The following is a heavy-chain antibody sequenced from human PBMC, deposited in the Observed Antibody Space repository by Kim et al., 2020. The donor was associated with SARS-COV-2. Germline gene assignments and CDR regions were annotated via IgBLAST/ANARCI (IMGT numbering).Heavy chain of an antibody. J-gene: IGHJ4*02. CDR3: ARTRSCSSTSCYVDY. D-gene: IGHD2-2*01. CDR2: ISSSGGST. Sequence: GGSLRLSCVTSGFTFGTYAMSWVRQAPEKGLEWVSGISSSGGSTYYAGSVKGRFTISRDSSKNTPYLQMVSLRVDDTALYYCARTRSCSSTSCYVDYWGQGPLVTVSS. CDR1: GFTFGTYA. V-gene: IGHV3-23*01.